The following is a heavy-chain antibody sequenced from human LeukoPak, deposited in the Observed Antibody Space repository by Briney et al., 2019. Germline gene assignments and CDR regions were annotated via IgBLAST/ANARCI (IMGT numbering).Heavy chain of an antibody. CDR2: IYHSGST. CDR1: GYSISSGYY. J-gene: IGHJ5*02. D-gene: IGHD2-2*01. CDR3: TRLLGYCSSTSCLRGWFDP. Sequence: PSETLSLTCAVSGYSISSGYYWGWIRQPPGKGLEWIGSIYHSGSTYYNPSLKSRVTISVDTSKNQFSLKLSSVTAADTAVYYRTRLLGYCSSTSCLRGWFDPWGQGTLVTVSS. V-gene: IGHV4-38-2*01.